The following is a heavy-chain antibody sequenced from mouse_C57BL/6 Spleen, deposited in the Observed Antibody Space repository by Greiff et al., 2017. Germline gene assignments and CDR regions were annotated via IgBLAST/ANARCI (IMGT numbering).Heavy chain of an antibody. V-gene: IGHV1-18*01. CDR1: GYTFTDYN. D-gene: IGHD1-1*01. J-gene: IGHJ2*01. Sequence: VQLQQSGPELVKPGASVKIPCKASGYTFTDYNMDWVKQSHGQSLEWIGDINPTNGGTIYNQKFKGKATLTVDKSSSPAFMALRGLTSEYTAIYYCARSGGSSPSFDVWGKGTTLTVSS. CDR2: INPTNGGT. CDR3: ARSGGSSPSFDV.